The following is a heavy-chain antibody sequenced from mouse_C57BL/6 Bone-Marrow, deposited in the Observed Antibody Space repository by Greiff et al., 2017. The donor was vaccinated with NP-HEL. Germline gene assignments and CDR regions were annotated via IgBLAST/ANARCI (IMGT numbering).Heavy chain of an antibody. Sequence: GNSDTSYNQKFKGKGKLTAVTSASTAYMELSSLTNEDSAVYYCTRGLLAYWGQGTLVTVSA. CDR3: TRGLLAY. CDR2: GNSDT. V-gene: IGHV1-5*01. D-gene: IGHD2-3*01. J-gene: IGHJ3*01.